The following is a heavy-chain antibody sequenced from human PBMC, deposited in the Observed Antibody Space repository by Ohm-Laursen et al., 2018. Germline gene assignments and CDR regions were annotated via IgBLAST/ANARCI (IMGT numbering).Heavy chain of an antibody. CDR2: ISGSGDTT. V-gene: IGHV3-23*01. CDR3: AKDVNPRLVTTITGWFDP. D-gene: IGHD5-12*01. J-gene: IGHJ5*02. CDR1: GFTFNTYA. Sequence: SLRLSCSASGFTFNTYAMNWVRQAPGKGLEWVSGISGSGDTTYYADSVKGRFTISRDSSENTVYLQTNSLRAEDTAVYYCAKDVNPRLVTTITGWFDPWGQGTLVTVSS.